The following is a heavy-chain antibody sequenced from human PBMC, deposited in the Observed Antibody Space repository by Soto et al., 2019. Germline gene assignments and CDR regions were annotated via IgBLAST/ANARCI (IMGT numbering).Heavy chain of an antibody. J-gene: IGHJ6*02. CDR1: RFSFSSHA. D-gene: IGHD1-1*01. V-gene: IGHV3-23*01. Sequence: PXECLRLSCAACRFSFSSHAMSWVRQAPGKGLEWVSSINGSGGTRYYADSVEGRFTISRDNSKNTVYLQMDSLRAEDTAIYYCARYSDSYGDFYHGVDVWGQGTTVTVSS. CDR3: ARYSDSYGDFYHGVDV. CDR2: INGSGGTR.